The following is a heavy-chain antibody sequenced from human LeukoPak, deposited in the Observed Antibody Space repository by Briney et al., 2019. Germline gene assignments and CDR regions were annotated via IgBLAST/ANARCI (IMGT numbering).Heavy chain of an antibody. V-gene: IGHV4-38-2*01. CDR2: IYHSGST. D-gene: IGHD3-3*01. CDR1: GYSISSGYY. Sequence: PSETLSLTCAVSGYSISSGYYWGWIRQPPGKGLEGIGSIYHSGSTYYNPSLKSRVTISVDTSKNQFSLKLSSVTAADTAVYYCARRNIDDDFWSGYYGALDYWGQGTLVTVSS. CDR3: ARRNIDDDFWSGYYGALDY. J-gene: IGHJ4*02.